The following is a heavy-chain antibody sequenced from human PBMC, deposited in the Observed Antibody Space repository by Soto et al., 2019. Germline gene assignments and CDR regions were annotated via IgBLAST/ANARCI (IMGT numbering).Heavy chain of an antibody. Sequence: HVELVQSGADVKKAGASVTISCKASGYTLSHYALHLVRQDPGQKRERKGWMKAGVGNTLYSQKLQGRITITRDRSASTAYMESNSLKSEGTTIYYCARDTGYTFGSLNYWGPGTLVTVSS. V-gene: IGHV1-3*01. CDR3: ARDTGYTFGSLNY. J-gene: IGHJ4*02. CDR1: GYTLSHYA. D-gene: IGHD5-18*01. CDR2: MKAGVGNT.